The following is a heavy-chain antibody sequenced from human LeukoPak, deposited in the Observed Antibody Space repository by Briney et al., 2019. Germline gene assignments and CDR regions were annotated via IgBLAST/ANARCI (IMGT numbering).Heavy chain of an antibody. D-gene: IGHD5-18*01. J-gene: IGHJ4*02. CDR2: ISWDGGST. CDR1: GFTFDDYA. CDR3: AKALYSYGPPEDY. Sequence: PGGSLRLSCAASGFTFDDYAMHWVRQAPGKGLEWVSLISWDGGSTYYADSVKGRFTISRDISKNSLYLQMNSLRAEGTALYYCAKALYSYGPPEDYWGQGTLVTVSS. V-gene: IGHV3-43D*03.